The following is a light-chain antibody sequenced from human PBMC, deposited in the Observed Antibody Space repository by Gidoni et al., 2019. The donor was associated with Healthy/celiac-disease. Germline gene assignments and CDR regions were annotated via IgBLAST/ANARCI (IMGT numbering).Light chain of an antibody. Sequence: DIQMTQSPSTLSTSVGDRVTIACRASQSISSWLAWYQQKPGKAPKLLIYDASSLESGVPSRFSGSGSGTEFTLTISSLHPDDFATYYCQQYNRYSQTFXQXTKVEIK. CDR3: QQYNRYSQT. J-gene: IGKJ1*01. CDR1: QSISSW. V-gene: IGKV1-5*01. CDR2: DAS.